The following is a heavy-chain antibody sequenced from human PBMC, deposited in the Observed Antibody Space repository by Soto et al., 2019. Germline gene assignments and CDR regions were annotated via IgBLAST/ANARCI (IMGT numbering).Heavy chain of an antibody. Sequence: ASVKVSCKASGYTFTSYGISWVRQAPGQGLEWMGWISAYNGNTNYAQKLKGRVTMTTDTSTSTAYMELRRLRSDDTAVYYCARERDPYNYYYMDVWGKGTTVTVSS. CDR3: ARERDPYNYYYMDV. J-gene: IGHJ6*03. CDR1: GYTFTSYG. D-gene: IGHD3-16*01. CDR2: ISAYNGNT. V-gene: IGHV1-18*01.